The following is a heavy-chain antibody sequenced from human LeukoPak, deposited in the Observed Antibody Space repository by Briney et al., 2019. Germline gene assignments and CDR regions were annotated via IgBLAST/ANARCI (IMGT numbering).Heavy chain of an antibody. V-gene: IGHV4-39*07. CDR3: ARDQNSKVYYDSSGYEWDP. J-gene: IGHJ5*02. CDR2: IYYSGST. D-gene: IGHD3-22*01. CDR1: GGSISSSSYY. Sequence: PSETLSLTCTVSGGSISSSSYYWGWIRQPPGKGLEWIGSIYYSGSTYYNPSLKSRVTISVDTSKNQFSLKLSSVTAADTAVYYCARDQNSKVYYDSSGYEWDPWGQGTLVTVSS.